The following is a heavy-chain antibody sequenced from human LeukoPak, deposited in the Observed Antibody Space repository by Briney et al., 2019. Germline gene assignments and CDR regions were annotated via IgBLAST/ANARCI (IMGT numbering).Heavy chain of an antibody. J-gene: IGHJ6*02. CDR2: IRYDGSNK. D-gene: IGHD3-10*01. Sequence: SGGSLRLSCAASGFTFSSYGMHWVRQAPGKVLEWVAFIRYDGSNKYYADSVKGRFTISRDNSKNTLYLQMNSLRAEDTAVYYCAKGPIYYGSGSYKSYYYYGMDVWGQGTTVTVSS. CDR3: AKGPIYYGSGSYKSYYYYGMDV. V-gene: IGHV3-30*02. CDR1: GFTFSSYG.